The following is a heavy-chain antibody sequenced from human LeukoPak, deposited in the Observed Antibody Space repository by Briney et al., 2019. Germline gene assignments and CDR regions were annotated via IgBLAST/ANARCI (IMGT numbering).Heavy chain of an antibody. Sequence: GGSLRLSCAASGFIFSSYGMHWVRQAPGKGLEWVAVISYDGSNKYYADSVKGRFTISRDNSKNTLYLQMNSLRAEDTAVYYCAKDLEQLVIVDYWGQGTLVTVSS. CDR2: ISYDGSNK. CDR3: AKDLEQLVIVDY. V-gene: IGHV3-30*18. J-gene: IGHJ4*02. D-gene: IGHD6-6*01. CDR1: GFIFSSYG.